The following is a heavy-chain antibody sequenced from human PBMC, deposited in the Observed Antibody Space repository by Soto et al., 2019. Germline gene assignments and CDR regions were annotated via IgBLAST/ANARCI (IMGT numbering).Heavy chain of an antibody. Sequence: GGSLILSCAASGFTFSSYCMHWVRQAPGKGLEWVAVIWYDGSNKYYADSVKGRFTISRDNSKNTLYLQMNSLRAEDTAVYYCAREGGYGAWGFDIWGQGTMVTV. CDR3: AREGGYGAWGFDI. J-gene: IGHJ3*02. CDR1: GFTFSSYC. CDR2: IWYDGSNK. V-gene: IGHV3-33*01. D-gene: IGHD3-10*01.